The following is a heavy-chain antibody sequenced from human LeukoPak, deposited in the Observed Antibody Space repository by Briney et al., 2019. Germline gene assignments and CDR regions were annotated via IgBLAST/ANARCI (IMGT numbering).Heavy chain of an antibody. CDR1: GGSTSSGSYY. CDR2: IYTSGST. D-gene: IGHD6-19*01. Sequence: SETLSLTCTVSGGSTSSGSYYWSWIRQPAGKGLEWIGRIYTSGSTNYNPSLKSRVTISVDTSKNQFSLKLSSVTAADTAVYYCARVNSGWFDYWGQGTLVTVSS. CDR3: ARVNSGWFDY. V-gene: IGHV4-61*02. J-gene: IGHJ4*02.